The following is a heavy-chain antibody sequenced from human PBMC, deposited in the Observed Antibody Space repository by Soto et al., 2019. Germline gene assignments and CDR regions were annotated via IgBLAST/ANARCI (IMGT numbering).Heavy chain of an antibody. D-gene: IGHD2-2*01. V-gene: IGHV1-69*01. CDR1: GGTFSSHS. CDR2: IIPIFGTE. Sequence: QVQLVQSGAEVKKPGSSLKVSCKVSGGTFSSHSINWVRQAPGQGPEGMGGIIPIFGTENYAQKFQGRVTITADESTSTAYMELSSLTSEDTALYYCSTSVYCSTTRCYYYYGLDVWGQGTTVIVSS. CDR3: STSVYCSTTRCYYYYGLDV. J-gene: IGHJ6*02.